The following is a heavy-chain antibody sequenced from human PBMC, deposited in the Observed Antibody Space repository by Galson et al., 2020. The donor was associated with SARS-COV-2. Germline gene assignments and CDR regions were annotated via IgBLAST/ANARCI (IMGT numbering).Heavy chain of an antibody. Sequence: GGSLRLSCAASGFTFSSYGMHWVRQAPGKGLEWVAVIWYDGSNKYYADSVKGRFTISRDNSKNTLYLQMNSLRAEDTTVYYCAKDSAVSDYAYDYWGQGTLVTVSS. CDR3: AKDSAVSDYAYDY. CDR2: IWYDGSNK. CDR1: GFTFSSYG. D-gene: IGHD2-2*01. J-gene: IGHJ4*02. V-gene: IGHV3-33*06.